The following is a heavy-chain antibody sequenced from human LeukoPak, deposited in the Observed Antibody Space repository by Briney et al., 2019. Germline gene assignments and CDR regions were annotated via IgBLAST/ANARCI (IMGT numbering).Heavy chain of an antibody. D-gene: IGHD5-24*01. J-gene: IGHJ6*03. CDR2: ISYDGSNK. V-gene: IGHV3-30*03. CDR3: ARDHRAERWLQVYYYYYYMDV. Sequence: PGGSLRLSCAASGFTFSSYGMHWVRQAPGKGLEWVAVISYDGSNKYYADSVKGRFTISRDNAKNSLYLQMNSLRAEDTAVYYCARDHRAERWLQVYYYYYYMDVWGKGTTVTISS. CDR1: GFTFSSYG.